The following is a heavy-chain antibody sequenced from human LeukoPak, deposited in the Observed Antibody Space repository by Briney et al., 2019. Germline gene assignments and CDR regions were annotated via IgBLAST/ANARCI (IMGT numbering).Heavy chain of an antibody. J-gene: IGHJ4*02. CDR3: AKVSYHYYGSGSYVLDY. CDR1: GFTFSTYA. CDR2: ISGSTGST. D-gene: IGHD3-10*01. V-gene: IGHV3-23*01. Sequence: GGSLRLSCAASGFTFSTYAMSWVRQAPGKGLEWVSAISGSTGSTYHADSVKGRFTISRDNSKNTLYLQMNSLRAEDTAVYYCAKVSYHYYGSGSYVLDYWGQGTLVTVSS.